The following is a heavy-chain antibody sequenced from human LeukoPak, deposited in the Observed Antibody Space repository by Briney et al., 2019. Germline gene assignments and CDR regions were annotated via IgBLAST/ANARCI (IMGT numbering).Heavy chain of an antibody. V-gene: IGHV3-23*01. J-gene: IGHJ4*02. CDR2: ISGSGGSA. D-gene: IGHD4-17*01. CDR1: GFIFSSYA. CDR3: ANLYGDYGDY. Sequence: GGSLRLSCVAPGFIFSSYAMSWVRQAPGKGLEWVSGISGSGGSAFYAGSVKGRFTISRDNAKNTLYLEMNSLRAEDTAVYYCANLYGDYGDYWGQGNLVTVSS.